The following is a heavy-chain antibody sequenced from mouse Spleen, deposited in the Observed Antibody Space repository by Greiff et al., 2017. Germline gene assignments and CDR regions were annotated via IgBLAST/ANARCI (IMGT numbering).Heavy chain of an antibody. J-gene: IGHJ1*01. D-gene: IGHD1-1*01. CDR1: GFNIKDYY. CDR3: ASYYDGSYYWYFDV. V-gene: IGHV14-2*01. Sequence: VQLQQSGAELVKPGASVKLSCTASGFNIKDYYMHWVKQRTEQGLEWIGRIDPEDGETKYAPEFQGKATITADTSSNTAYLQLSSLTSEDTAVYYCASYYDGSYYWYFDVWGAGTTVTVSS. CDR2: IDPEDGET.